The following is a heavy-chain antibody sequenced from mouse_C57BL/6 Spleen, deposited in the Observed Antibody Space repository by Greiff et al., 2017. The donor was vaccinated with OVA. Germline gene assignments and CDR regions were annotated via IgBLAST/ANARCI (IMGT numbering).Heavy chain of an antibody. CDR1: GFTFSDYG. J-gene: IGHJ1*03. D-gene: IGHD1-1*01. CDR2: ISNLAYSI. V-gene: IGHV5-15*01. CDR3: ARQNFTTVVANWYFDV. Sequence: EVKLMESGGGLVQPGGSLKLSCAASGFTFSDYGMAWVRQAPRKGPEWVAFISNLAYSIYYADTVTGRFTISRENAKNTLYLEMSSLRSEDTAMYYCARQNFTTVVANWYFDVWGTGTTVTVSS.